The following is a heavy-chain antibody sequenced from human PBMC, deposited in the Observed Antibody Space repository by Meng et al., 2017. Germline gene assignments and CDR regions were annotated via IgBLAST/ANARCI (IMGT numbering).Heavy chain of an antibody. CDR2: ISYDASNE. Sequence: GGPLRLSCAASGFTFSNYAMHWVRQAPGKGLEWVALISYDASNEYYADSVKGRFSISRDKSKNTLYLQMNSLRAEDTAIYYCARARGSGSLDAFDIWGHGTMVTVSS. CDR3: ARARGSGSLDAFDI. CDR1: GFTFSNYA. J-gene: IGHJ3*02. V-gene: IGHV3-30*04. D-gene: IGHD3-10*01.